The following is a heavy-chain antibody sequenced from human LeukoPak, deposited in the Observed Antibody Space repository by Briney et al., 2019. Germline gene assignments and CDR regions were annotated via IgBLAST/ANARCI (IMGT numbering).Heavy chain of an antibody. CDR1: GGSISSSNW. CDR2: IYHSGST. Sequence: SETLSLTCAVSGGSISSSNWWSWVRQPPGKGLEWIGEIYHSGSTNYNPSLKSRVTISEDTSKNQLSLNLSSVTAADMAVYYCARGYYYDTPPDYWGQGTLVTVSS. V-gene: IGHV4-4*02. CDR3: ARGYYYDTPPDY. J-gene: IGHJ4*02. D-gene: IGHD3-22*01.